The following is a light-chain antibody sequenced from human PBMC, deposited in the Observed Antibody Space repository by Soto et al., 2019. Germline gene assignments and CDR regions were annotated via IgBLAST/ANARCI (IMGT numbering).Light chain of an antibody. CDR2: DAS. V-gene: IGKV3-11*01. CDR1: QSVRGY. J-gene: IGKJ5*01. Sequence: EVVLTQSPATLSLFPGERATLSCRASQSVRGYLAWFQQKPGQAPRLLIYDASSRATGVPARFSGSGSGTDFTLTISSLESEDFAVYYCQQRYSWPPITFGQGTRLEI. CDR3: QQRYSWPPIT.